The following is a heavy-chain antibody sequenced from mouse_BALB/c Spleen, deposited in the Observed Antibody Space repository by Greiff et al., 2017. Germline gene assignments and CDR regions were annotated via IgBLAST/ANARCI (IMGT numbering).Heavy chain of an antibody. J-gene: IGHJ3*01. CDR1: GFTFSSYA. Sequence: EVQVVESGGGLVKPGGSLKLSCAASGFTFSSYAMSWVRQTPEKRLEWVASISSGGSTYYPDSVKGRFTISRDNARNILYLQMSSLRSEDTAMYYCARDYGSSPFAYWGQGTLVTVSA. CDR2: ISSGGST. CDR3: ARDYGSSPFAY. D-gene: IGHD1-1*01. V-gene: IGHV5-6-5*01.